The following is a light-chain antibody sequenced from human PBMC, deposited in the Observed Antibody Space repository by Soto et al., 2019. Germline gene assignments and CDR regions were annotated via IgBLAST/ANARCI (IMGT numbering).Light chain of an antibody. V-gene: IGKV3D-15*01. CDR2: GAS. CDR1: QSVSSN. Sequence: EIVMTQSPATLSVSLGERATLSCRASQSVSSNLAWYQQKPGQAPRLLIYGASTRATGIPARFSGSGPGTEFTLTISSLQSEDFAVYYCQQYNNWPPGTFGQGTKLEI. CDR3: QQYNNWPPGT. J-gene: IGKJ2*02.